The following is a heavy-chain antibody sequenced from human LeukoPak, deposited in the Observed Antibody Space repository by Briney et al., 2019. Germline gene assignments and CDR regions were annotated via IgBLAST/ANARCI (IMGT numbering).Heavy chain of an antibody. CDR1: GYSISSGYY. CDR3: ARETEYCSGGSCQPDY. Sequence: PSETLSLTCTVSGYSISSGYYWGWIRQPPGKGLEWIGSIYHSGSTYYNPPLKRRVTLSVDTSKNQFSLKLSSVTAADTAVYYCARETEYCSGGSCQPDYWGQGTLVTVSS. J-gene: IGHJ4*02. CDR2: IYHSGST. V-gene: IGHV4-38-2*02. D-gene: IGHD2-15*01.